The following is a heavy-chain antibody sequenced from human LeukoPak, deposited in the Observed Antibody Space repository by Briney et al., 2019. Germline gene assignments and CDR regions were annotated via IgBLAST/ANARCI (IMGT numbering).Heavy chain of an antibody. V-gene: IGHV3-30*09. CDR1: GFTFSSYA. Sequence: GGSLRLSCAASGFTFSSYAMSWVRQAPGKGLEWVAFISFDGNYKYYADSVKGRFAISRDNSKNTLYLQMNSLRFEDTAVYYCAYEEGDGFTDAWGRGTLVTVSS. J-gene: IGHJ4*02. CDR3: AYEEGDGFTDA. CDR2: ISFDGNYK. D-gene: IGHD5-24*01.